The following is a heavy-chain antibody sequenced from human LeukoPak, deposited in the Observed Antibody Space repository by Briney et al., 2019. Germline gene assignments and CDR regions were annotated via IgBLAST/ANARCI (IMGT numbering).Heavy chain of an antibody. CDR2: IRSKAYGGTT. J-gene: IGHJ4*02. CDR3: TRDRDSGSYRYRLS. CDR1: GFTFGDYA. Sequence: PGRSLRLSXTASGFTFGDYAMSWVRQAPGKGLEWVGFIRSKAYGGTTEYAASVKGRFTISRDDSKSIAYLQMNSLKTEDTAVYYCTRDRDSGSYRYRLSWGQGTLVTVSS. V-gene: IGHV3-49*04. D-gene: IGHD1-26*01.